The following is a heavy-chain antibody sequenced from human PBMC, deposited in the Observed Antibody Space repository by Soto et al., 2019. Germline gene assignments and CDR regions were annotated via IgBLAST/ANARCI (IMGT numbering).Heavy chain of an antibody. J-gene: IGHJ3*02. Sequence: GGSLRLSCAASGFTFSSYWMSWVRQAPGKGLEWVANIKQDGSDKYYVDSVKGRFIISRDNAKNSLYLQMNSLRAEDTAAYYCASDSQWLVDYTFDIWGQGTMVTVSS. CDR2: IKQDGSDK. CDR3: ASDSQWLVDYTFDI. CDR1: GFTFSSYW. V-gene: IGHV3-7*01. D-gene: IGHD6-19*01.